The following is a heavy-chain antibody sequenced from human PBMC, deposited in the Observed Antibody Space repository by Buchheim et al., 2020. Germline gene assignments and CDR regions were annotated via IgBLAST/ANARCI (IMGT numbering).Heavy chain of an antibody. D-gene: IGHD7-27*01. J-gene: IGHJ6*02. CDR3: ARGGVNWGSHYYYYGMDV. CDR2: MNPNSGNT. CDR1: GYTFTSYY. Sequence: QVQLVQSGAEVKKPGASVKVSCKASGYTFTSYYMHWVRQATGQGLEGRGWMNPNSGNTGYAQKFQGRVTMTRNTSISTAYMELSSLRSEDTAVYYCARGGVNWGSHYYYYGMDVWGQGTT. V-gene: IGHV1-8*02.